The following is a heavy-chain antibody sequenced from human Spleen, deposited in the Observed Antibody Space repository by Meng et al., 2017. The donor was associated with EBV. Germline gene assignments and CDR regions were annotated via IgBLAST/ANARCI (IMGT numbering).Heavy chain of an antibody. CDR2: ISGDGTST. Sequence: GQLVESGGGLVQPGGSLRLSCAASGFTFKKHWMHWVRQAPGKGLVWVSRISGDGTSTTYADSVKGRFSISRDNANNTLYLQLNSLRAEDTAVYYCATIPRWGQGTLVTVSS. J-gene: IGHJ4*02. V-gene: IGHV3-74*01. CDR3: ATIPR. CDR1: GFTFKKHW. D-gene: IGHD3-3*01.